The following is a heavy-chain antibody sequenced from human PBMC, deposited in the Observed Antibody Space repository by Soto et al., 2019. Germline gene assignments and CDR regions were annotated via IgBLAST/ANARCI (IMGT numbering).Heavy chain of an antibody. Sequence: PSETLSPTCTVSGGSITSYYWSWIRQLPGKGLGWIGYFYYSGRTNYNPSPKRRVTISVDTSKNQFSLKLSSVTAADTAVYYCARRYYDFWSGYYQRPNTDYFDYWGQGTLVTVSS. CDR3: ARRYYDFWSGYYQRPNTDYFDY. D-gene: IGHD3-3*01. V-gene: IGHV4-59*01. CDR1: GGSITSYY. CDR2: FYYSGRT. J-gene: IGHJ4*02.